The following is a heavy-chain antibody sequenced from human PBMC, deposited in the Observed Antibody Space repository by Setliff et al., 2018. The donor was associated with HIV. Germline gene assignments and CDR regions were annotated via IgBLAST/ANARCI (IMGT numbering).Heavy chain of an antibody. J-gene: IGHJ4*02. CDR2: LWSDGSNQ. Sequence: GGSLRLSCAASGFTFSSHAMQWVRQAPGKGLEWLAILWSDGSNQYYADSVRGRFTISRDNAKNTLFLQMNSLRAEDTAVYFCAKLTKLTASFPTDYLDSWGQGTLVTVS. D-gene: IGHD5-18*01. CDR3: AKLTKLTASFPTDYLDS. V-gene: IGHV3-33*03. CDR1: GFTFSSHA.